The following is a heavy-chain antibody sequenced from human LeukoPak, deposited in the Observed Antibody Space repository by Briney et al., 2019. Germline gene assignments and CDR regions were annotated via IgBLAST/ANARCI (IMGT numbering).Heavy chain of an antibody. CDR1: GFPFSSYG. CDR2: ISNDGNNK. V-gene: IGHV3-30*18. D-gene: IGHD1-26*01. CDR3: AKDFRVGARSFDY. J-gene: IGHJ4*02. Sequence: GGSLRLSCAASGFPFSSYGMHWVRQAPGKGLEWVAAISNDGNNKFYADSVKGRFTISRDNPKNTMNLQMNSLRGEDTAVYYCAKDFRVGARSFDYWGQGTLVTVSS.